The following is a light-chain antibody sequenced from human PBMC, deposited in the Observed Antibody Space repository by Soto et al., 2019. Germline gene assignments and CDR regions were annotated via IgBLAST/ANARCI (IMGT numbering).Light chain of an antibody. CDR1: QAISAY. CDR2: AAS. CDR3: QQRSNWPPTWT. Sequence: DIQLTQSPSTLPASVGDRVTITCRASQAISAYLNWYQQKPGKAPNLLIFAASTLQSGVPSRFSGSGSGTDFTLTISSLEPEDFAVYYCQQRSNWPPTWTFGQGTKVDIK. J-gene: IGKJ1*01. V-gene: IGKV1-39*01.